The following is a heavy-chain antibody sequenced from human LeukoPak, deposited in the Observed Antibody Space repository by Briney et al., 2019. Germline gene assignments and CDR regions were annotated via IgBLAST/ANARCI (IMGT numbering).Heavy chain of an antibody. CDR3: ARDSILWFGELPSDY. V-gene: IGHV3-21*01. Sequence: PGGSLRLSCAASGFTFSSYSMNWVRQAPGEGLEWVSSISSSSSYIYYADSVKGRFTISRDNAKNSLYLQMNSLRAEDTAVYYCARDSILWFGELPSDYWGQGTLVTVSS. CDR2: ISSSSSYI. D-gene: IGHD3-10*01. J-gene: IGHJ4*02. CDR1: GFTFSSYS.